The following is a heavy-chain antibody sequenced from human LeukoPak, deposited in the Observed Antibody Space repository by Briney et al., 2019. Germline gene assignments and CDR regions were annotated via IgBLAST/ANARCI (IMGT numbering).Heavy chain of an antibody. CDR3: ARDPAAAAEQPFDY. V-gene: IGHV3-21*01. CDR1: GFTFSSYS. J-gene: IGHJ4*02. Sequence: PGGSLRLSCAASGFTFSSYSTNWVRQAPGKGLEWVSSISSSSSYIYYADSLKGRFTISRDNAKNSLYLQMNSLRAEDTAVYYCARDPAAAAEQPFDYWGQGTLVTVSS. CDR2: ISSSSSYI. D-gene: IGHD6-13*01.